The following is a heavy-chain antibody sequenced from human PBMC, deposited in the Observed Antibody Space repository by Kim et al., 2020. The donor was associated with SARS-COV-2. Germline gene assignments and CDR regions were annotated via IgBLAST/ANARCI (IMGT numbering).Heavy chain of an antibody. CDR2: IIPIFGTA. J-gene: IGHJ6*02. V-gene: IGHV1-69*13. Sequence: SVKVSCKASGGTFSSYAISWVRQAPGQGLEWMGGIIPIFGTANYAQKFQGRVTITADESTSTAYMELSSLRSEDTAVYYCARGPAGHYYYYGMDVWGQGTTVTVSS. D-gene: IGHD6-19*01. CDR1: GGTFSSYA. CDR3: ARGPAGHYYYYGMDV.